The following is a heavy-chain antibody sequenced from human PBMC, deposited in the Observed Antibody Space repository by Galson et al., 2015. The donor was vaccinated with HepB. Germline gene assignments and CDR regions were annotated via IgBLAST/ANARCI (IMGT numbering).Heavy chain of an antibody. D-gene: IGHD1-1*01. CDR3: ARDFMSYAVQLERPTNWFDP. J-gene: IGHJ5*02. Sequence: SVKVSCKASGYTFTGYYMHWVRQAPGQGLEWMGWINPNSGGTNYAQKFQGWVTMTRDTSISTAYMELSRLRSDDTAVYYCARDFMSYAVQLERPTNWFDPWGQGTLVTVSS. V-gene: IGHV1-2*04. CDR2: INPNSGGT. CDR1: GYTFTGYY.